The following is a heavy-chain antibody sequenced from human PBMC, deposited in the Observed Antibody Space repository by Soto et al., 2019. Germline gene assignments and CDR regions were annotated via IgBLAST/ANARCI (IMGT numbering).Heavy chain of an antibody. V-gene: IGHV3-9*01. CDR3: AKERAAHFDY. CDR2: ISWNSGSI. CDR1: GFTFDDYA. J-gene: IGHJ4*02. Sequence: EVQLVESGGGLVQPGRSLRLSCAASGFTFDDYAMHWVRQAPGKGLEWVSGISWNSGSIGYADSVKGRFTISRDNAKNSLYLQMNSLRAEDTVLYYCAKERAAHFDYWGQGTLVTVSS.